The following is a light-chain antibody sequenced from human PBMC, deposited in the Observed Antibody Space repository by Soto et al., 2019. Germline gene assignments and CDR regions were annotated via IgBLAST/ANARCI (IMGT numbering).Light chain of an antibody. J-gene: IGKJ1*01. Sequence: DIVMTQSPEALAVSLGERVTINCKSSQSVLYSSNNKNYLAWYQQKPGQPPKLLIYWASTRQSGVPDRFSGSGSGKDFTLTISILQAEDVAVYYCQQYYSTPRTFGQGTKVEIK. V-gene: IGKV4-1*01. CDR1: QSVLYSSNNKNY. CDR3: QQYYSTPRT. CDR2: WAS.